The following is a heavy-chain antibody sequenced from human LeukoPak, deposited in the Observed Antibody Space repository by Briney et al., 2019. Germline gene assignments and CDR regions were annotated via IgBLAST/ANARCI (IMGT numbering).Heavy chain of an antibody. V-gene: IGHV4-59*12. J-gene: IGHJ4*02. CDR1: GGSISSYY. CDR3: ARDSEQSFDY. CDR2: IHYSGST. D-gene: IGHD6-19*01. Sequence: PSETLSLTCTVSGGSISSYYWSWIRQPPGKGLEWIGYIHYSGSTNYNPSLKSRVTISVDTSKNQFSLKLSSVTAADTAVYYCARDSEQSFDYWGQGTLVTVSS.